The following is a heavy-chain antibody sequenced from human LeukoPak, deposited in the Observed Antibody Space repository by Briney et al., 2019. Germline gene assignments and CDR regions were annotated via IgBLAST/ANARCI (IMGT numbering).Heavy chain of an antibody. Sequence: GGSLRLSCAASGFTFSSYAMSWVRQAPGKGLEWVSAISGSGGSTYYADSVKGRFTISRDNSKNTLYLQMNSLRAEDTAVYYCARGAGFGELLSLFDYWGQGTLVTVSS. D-gene: IGHD3-10*01. CDR2: ISGSGGST. V-gene: IGHV3-23*01. CDR3: ARGAGFGELLSLFDY. J-gene: IGHJ4*02. CDR1: GFTFSSYA.